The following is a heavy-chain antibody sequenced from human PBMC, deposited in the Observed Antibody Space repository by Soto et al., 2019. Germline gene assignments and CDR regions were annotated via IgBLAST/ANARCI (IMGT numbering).Heavy chain of an antibody. Sequence: QAPLVQSGAEVKKSGASVRVSCKASGYTLTNYGVTWVRQAPGQGLEWLGRVTPYKADTNSAQNLQGRVTMATDTTTNTAYLELRRLRSDDTAVYFCATDGPSNSGNLYAFDIWGQGTMFTVSA. J-gene: IGHJ3*02. V-gene: IGHV1-18*04. D-gene: IGHD5-12*01. CDR3: ATDGPSNSGNLYAFDI. CDR2: VTPYKADT. CDR1: GYTLTNYG.